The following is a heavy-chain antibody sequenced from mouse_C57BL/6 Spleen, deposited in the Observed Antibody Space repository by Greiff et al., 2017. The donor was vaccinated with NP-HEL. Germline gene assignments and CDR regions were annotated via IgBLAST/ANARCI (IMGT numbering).Heavy chain of an antibody. D-gene: IGHD1-1*01. V-gene: IGHV1-74*01. CDR3: AIEGFITTVVATSYYYAMDY. J-gene: IGHJ4*01. Sequence: QVQLQQPGAELVKPGASVKVSCKASGYTFTSYWMHWVKQRPGQGLEWIGRIHPSDSDTNYNQKFKGKATLTVDKSSSTAYMQLSSLTSEDSAVYYFAIEGFITTVVATSYYYAMDYWGQGTSVTVSA. CDR2: IHPSDSDT. CDR1: GYTFTSYW.